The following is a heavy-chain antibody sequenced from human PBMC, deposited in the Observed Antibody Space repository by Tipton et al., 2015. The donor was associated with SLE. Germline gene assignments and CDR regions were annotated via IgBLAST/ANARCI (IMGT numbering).Heavy chain of an antibody. CDR1: GGSISSYY. V-gene: IGHV4-59*01. J-gene: IGHJ4*02. D-gene: IGHD1-26*01. CDR2: IYYSGST. CDR3: ARGASGSSDY. Sequence: TLSLTCTASGGSISSYYWSWSRQPPGKGLEWIGYIYYSGSTNYNPSLKSRVTLSVDTSKNQFSLKLSSVTAADTAVYYCARGASGSSDYWGQGTLVTVSS.